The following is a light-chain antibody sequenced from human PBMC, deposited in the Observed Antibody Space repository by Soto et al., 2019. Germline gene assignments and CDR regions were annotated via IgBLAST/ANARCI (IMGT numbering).Light chain of an antibody. CDR2: GAS. CDR3: QQYKSWPPIT. Sequence: EIVMTQSPATLSVSPGERATLSCRASQSVSNSLAWYQQKPGQAPRLLLYGASTRATGVPPRFSGGGSGTEFTLTISSLQSEDSAIYYCQQYKSWPPITFGQGTRLEIK. J-gene: IGKJ5*01. V-gene: IGKV3-15*01. CDR1: QSVSNS.